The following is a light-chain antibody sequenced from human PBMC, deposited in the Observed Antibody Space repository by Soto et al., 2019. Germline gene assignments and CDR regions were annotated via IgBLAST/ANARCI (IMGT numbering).Light chain of an antibody. Sequence: GARVTITCRASQSISSWLAWYQQKPGKAPKLLIYDTYSLESGVPSRFSGSGSETEFTLTISSLQPDDFATYYCQQYNSSSWTFGQGTKVEIK. CDR1: QSISSW. CDR2: DTY. V-gene: IGKV1-5*01. CDR3: QQYNSSSWT. J-gene: IGKJ1*01.